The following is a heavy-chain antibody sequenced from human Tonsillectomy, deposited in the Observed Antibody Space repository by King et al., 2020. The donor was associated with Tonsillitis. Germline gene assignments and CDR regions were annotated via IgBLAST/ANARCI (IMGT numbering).Heavy chain of an antibody. CDR1: GDFINGGSFY. Sequence: LQLQESGPGLVKPSQTLSLTCTVSGDFINGGSFYWGWVRQPAGKGLEYIGRIFASGTPHYNPSFQSRVTMSVDTSKNQFSLKLSSVTAADTAVYYCARVLSYYENWFDAWGHGTLVTVSS. V-gene: IGHV4-61*02. CDR2: IFASGTP. J-gene: IGHJ5*01. CDR3: ARVLSYYENWFDA. D-gene: IGHD3-10*01.